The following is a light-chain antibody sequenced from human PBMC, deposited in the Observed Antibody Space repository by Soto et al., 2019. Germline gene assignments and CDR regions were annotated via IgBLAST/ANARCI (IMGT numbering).Light chain of an antibody. CDR2: DAS. J-gene: IGKJ1*01. CDR1: QGIRKD. CDR3: QQYGT. V-gene: IGKV1-17*01. Sequence: IQMTQSPSSLSASVGDRVTITCRASQGIRKDLGWYQVKPGEAPKLLIYDASALPRGVPSRFSGSGSGTEFTLTISRLEPEDFAVYYCQQYGTFGQGTKVDIK.